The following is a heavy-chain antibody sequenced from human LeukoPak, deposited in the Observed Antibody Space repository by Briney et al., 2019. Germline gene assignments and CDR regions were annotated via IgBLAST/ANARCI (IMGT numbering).Heavy chain of an antibody. CDR2: IYYSGST. V-gene: IGHV4-59*01. CDR3: ARAPGIAVAGESGPLDY. CDR1: GGSISSYY. Sequence: KPSETLSLTCTVSGGSISSYYWSWIRQPPGKGLEWIGYIYYSGSTNYNPSLKSRVTISVDTSKNQFSLKLSSVTAADTAVYYCARAPGIAVAGESGPLDYWGQGTLVTVSS. D-gene: IGHD6-19*01. J-gene: IGHJ4*02.